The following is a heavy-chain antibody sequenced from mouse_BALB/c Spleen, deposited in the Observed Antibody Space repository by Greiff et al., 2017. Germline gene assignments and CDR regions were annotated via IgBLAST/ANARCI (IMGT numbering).Heavy chain of an antibody. CDR1: GFSLTSYG. CDR3: ARNYYGYVAWFAY. CDR2: IWSGGST. Sequence: VKLMESGPGLVQPSQSLSIPCTVSGFSLTSYGVHWVRQSPGKGLEWLGVIWSGGSTDYNAAFISRLSISKDNSKSQVFFKMNSLQANDTAIYYCARNYYGYVAWFAYWGQGTLVTVSA. J-gene: IGHJ3*01. V-gene: IGHV2-2*02. D-gene: IGHD1-2*01.